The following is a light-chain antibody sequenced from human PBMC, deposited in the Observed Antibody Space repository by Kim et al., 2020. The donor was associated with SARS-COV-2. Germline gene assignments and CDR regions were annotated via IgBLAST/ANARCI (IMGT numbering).Light chain of an antibody. J-gene: IGLJ1*01. CDR3: NSRDSSGNHYV. V-gene: IGLV3-19*01. Sequence: LGQTVRLTCQGDSLRSYYASWYQQKPGQAPVLVIYGKNNRPSGIPDRFSGSSSGNTASLTITGAQAEDEADYYCNSRDSSGNHYVFGTGTTVT. CDR2: GKN. CDR1: SLRSYY.